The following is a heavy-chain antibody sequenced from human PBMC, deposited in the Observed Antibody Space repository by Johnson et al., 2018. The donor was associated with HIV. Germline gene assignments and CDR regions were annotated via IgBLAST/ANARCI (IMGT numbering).Heavy chain of an antibody. Sequence: VQLVESGGGLVQPGGSLRLSCAASGLTFSKYAMNWVRQAPGKGLEWVSLIGGSAVSTYYADSVKGRFTISRDNSKNTLYLQMNSLRAEDTAVYYCAREVWLTMSLWGQGTMVTVSS. CDR1: GLTFSKYA. CDR2: IGGSAVST. J-gene: IGHJ3*01. CDR3: AREVWLTMSL. V-gene: IGHV3-23*04. D-gene: IGHD3-10*02.